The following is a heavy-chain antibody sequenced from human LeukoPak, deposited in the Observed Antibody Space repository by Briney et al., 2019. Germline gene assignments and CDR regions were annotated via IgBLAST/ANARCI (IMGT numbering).Heavy chain of an antibody. V-gene: IGHV4-59*01. CDR1: GGSISSYY. CDR2: IYYSGST. D-gene: IGHD3-10*01. Sequence: PSETLSLTCTVSGGSISSYYWSWIRQPPGRGLEWIGYIYYSGSTNYKPSLKSRVTISVDTSKNQFSLKLSSVTAADTAVYYCARGGYYGSGNDFRFDPWGQGTLVTVSS. CDR3: ARGGYYGSGNDFRFDP. J-gene: IGHJ5*02.